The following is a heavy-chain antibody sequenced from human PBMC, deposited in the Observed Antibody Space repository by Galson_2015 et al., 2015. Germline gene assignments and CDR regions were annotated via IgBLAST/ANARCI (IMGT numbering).Heavy chain of an antibody. D-gene: IGHD1-26*01. Sequence: PALVKPTQTLTLTCAFSGFSLSDTGVGVAWIRQPPGKALEWLALIYWNDDARYSPSLKSRVTITKDTSKNHVVLTMTDMDPVDTGTYYCAHRRRVGPAFDSWGQGILVTVSS. CDR3: AHRRRVGPAFDS. V-gene: IGHV2-5*01. CDR2: IYWNDDA. CDR1: GFSLSDTGVG. J-gene: IGHJ4*02.